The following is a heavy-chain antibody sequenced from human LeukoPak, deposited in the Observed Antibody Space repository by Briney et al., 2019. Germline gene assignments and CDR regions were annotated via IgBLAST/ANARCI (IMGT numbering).Heavy chain of an antibody. CDR1: GFTFSDNY. CDR2: ISSSGTTI. J-gene: IGHJ3*02. Sequence: GGSLRLSCAASGFTFSDNYMSWIRRAPGKGLEWVSYISSSGTTIYYADCVKGRFTISRDNGKSSLYLQMNSLRAEDTAVYYCARETTRRGAFDIWGQGIMVTVSS. D-gene: IGHD4-11*01. V-gene: IGHV3-11*01. CDR3: ARETTRRGAFDI.